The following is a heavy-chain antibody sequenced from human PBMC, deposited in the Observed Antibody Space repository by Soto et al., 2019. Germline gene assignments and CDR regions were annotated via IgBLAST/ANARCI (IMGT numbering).Heavy chain of an antibody. Sequence: GGSLRLSCAASGFTFRNYGMNWVRQAPGKGLEWVSYIGIGSSTKYYADSVKGRFTISRDNAKNSLYLQMDSLRAEDTAVYYCARDPDYYDSGSYNNHFDYWGQGTLVTV. CDR2: IGIGSSTK. CDR3: ARDPDYYDSGSYNNHFDY. D-gene: IGHD3-10*01. J-gene: IGHJ4*02. CDR1: GFTFRNYG. V-gene: IGHV3-48*01.